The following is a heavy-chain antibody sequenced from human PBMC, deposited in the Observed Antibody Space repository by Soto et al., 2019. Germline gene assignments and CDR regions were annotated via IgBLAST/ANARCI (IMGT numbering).Heavy chain of an antibody. CDR3: TRGWLRDPWMY. D-gene: IGHD5-12*01. CDR1: GFIVSSYT. Sequence: EVQLVESGGGLVKPGGSLRLSCAASGFIVSSYTMNWVRHAPGKGLEWISSISASSTYIYYAVSLEGRFTITRDNAYNPLYLQINSLRAEDTAVYYCTRGWLRDPWMYWGQGTLVTVSS. J-gene: IGHJ4*02. V-gene: IGHV3-21*01. CDR2: ISASSTYI.